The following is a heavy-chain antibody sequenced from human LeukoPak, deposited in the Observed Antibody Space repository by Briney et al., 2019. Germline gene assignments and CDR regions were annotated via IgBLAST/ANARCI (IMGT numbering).Heavy chain of an antibody. D-gene: IGHD4-17*01. V-gene: IGHV3-30*18. CDR2: ILYDGSNK. J-gene: IGHJ4*02. CDR3: AEDRPERMTTVTTADY. Sequence: GGSLRLSCAASGFTFSNYGMHWVRQAPGKGLEWVSVILYDGSNKYYADSVKGRFTISRDNSKNTLYLQMNSLRAEDTAVYYCAEDRPERMTTVTTADYWGQGTLVTVSS. CDR1: GFTFSNYG.